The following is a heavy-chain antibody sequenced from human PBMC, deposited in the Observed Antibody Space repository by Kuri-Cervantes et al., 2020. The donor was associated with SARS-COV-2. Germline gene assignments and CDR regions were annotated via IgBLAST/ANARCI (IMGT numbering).Heavy chain of an antibody. Sequence: SETLSLTCTVSGGSISSGSYYWSWIRQPAGKGLEWIGYIYTSGGTNYNPSLKSRVSISADTSKNQFSLKLSSVTAADTAVYYCARVGGYCSSTSCYNHAFDIWGQGTMVTVSS. D-gene: IGHD2-2*02. CDR1: GGSISSGSYY. J-gene: IGHJ3*02. V-gene: IGHV4-61*10. CDR2: IYTSGGT. CDR3: ARVGGYCSSTSCYNHAFDI.